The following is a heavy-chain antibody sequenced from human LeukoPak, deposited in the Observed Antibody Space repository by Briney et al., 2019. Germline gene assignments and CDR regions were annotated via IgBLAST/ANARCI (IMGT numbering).Heavy chain of an antibody. D-gene: IGHD3-22*01. CDR2: MNHNRVT. Sequence: SDTLSLTCAVSGYSISSGYYWAWIRQPPGKGLDWIGSMNHNRVTYYNPSLKSRVIISVDTSKNQFSLKLSSVTAADTAVYYCARNYDSSGYHNLPLEYWGQGTMVTVSS. V-gene: IGHV4-38-2*01. CDR3: ARNYDSSGYHNLPLEY. J-gene: IGHJ4*02. CDR1: GYSISSGYY.